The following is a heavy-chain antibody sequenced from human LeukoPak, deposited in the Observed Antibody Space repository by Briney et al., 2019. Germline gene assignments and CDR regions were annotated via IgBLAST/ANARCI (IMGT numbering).Heavy chain of an antibody. J-gene: IGHJ3*02. CDR1: GFTFSSYS. D-gene: IGHD2-8*01. V-gene: IGHV3-21*01. CDR2: ISSSSSYI. Sequence: PGGSLRLSCAASGFTFSSYSMNWVRQAPEKGLEWVSSISSSSSYIYYADSVKGRFTISRDNAKNSLYLQMNSLRAEDTAVYYCARHGKMAADAFDIWGQGTMVTVSS. CDR3: ARHGKMAADAFDI.